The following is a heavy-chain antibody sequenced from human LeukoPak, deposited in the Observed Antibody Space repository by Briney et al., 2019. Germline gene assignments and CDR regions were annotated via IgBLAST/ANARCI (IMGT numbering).Heavy chain of an antibody. J-gene: IGHJ4*02. D-gene: IGHD2-15*01. CDR2: ISHRGNT. Sequence: SETLSLTCAVSGYSISSSYWWSWVRQPPGKGLEWIGEISHRGNTNYNPSLKSRVTTSADKSKNQLSLKLTSVTAADTAIYYCAREAGDYSRGFDYWGQGILVTVSS. CDR3: AREAGDYSRGFDY. V-gene: IGHV4-4*02. CDR1: GYSISSSYW.